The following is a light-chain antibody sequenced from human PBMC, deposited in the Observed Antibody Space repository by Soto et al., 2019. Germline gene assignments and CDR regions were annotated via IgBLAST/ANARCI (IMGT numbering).Light chain of an antibody. V-gene: IGKV3-11*01. J-gene: IGKJ3*01. CDR2: DAS. Sequence: EILLTQSPATLSLSPGERATLSCRASQSVSGYLAWYKQKPGQAPRLLIYDASNRATGIPARVSGSGSGTEFTLTISSLEPEDFEVYYCQQRSDWRVTFGPGTKVDIK. CDR3: QQRSDWRVT. CDR1: QSVSGY.